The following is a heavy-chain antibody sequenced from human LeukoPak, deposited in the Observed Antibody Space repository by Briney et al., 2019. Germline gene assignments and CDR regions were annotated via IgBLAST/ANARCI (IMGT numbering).Heavy chain of an antibody. J-gene: IGHJ4*02. V-gene: IGHV3-53*01. CDR2: IHAGGTT. CDR1: GFTVSSNY. CDR3: ARGELYYGSGSYPFDY. D-gene: IGHD3-10*01. Sequence: GGSLRLYCAVSGFTVSSNYMNWVRQAPGKGLEWVSVIHAGGTTFYADSVKGRFTISRDNARTSLYLQRNSLRAKDTAVYDCARGELYYGSGSYPFDYWGQGTLVTVSS.